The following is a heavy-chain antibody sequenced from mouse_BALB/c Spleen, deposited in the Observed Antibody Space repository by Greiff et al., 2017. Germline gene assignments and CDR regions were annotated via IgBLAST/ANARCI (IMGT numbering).Heavy chain of an antibody. CDR3: ARKYCGSSYPFAY. CDR2: IWSGGST. D-gene: IGHD1-1*01. Sequence: QVQLKESGPGLVQPSQSLSITCTVSGFSLTSYGVHWVRQSPGKGLEWLGVIWSGGSTDYNAAFISRLSISKDNSKSQVFFKMDSLQANDTAIYYCARKYCGSSYPFAYWGQGTLVTVSA. J-gene: IGHJ3*01. CDR1: GFSLTSYG. V-gene: IGHV2-2*02.